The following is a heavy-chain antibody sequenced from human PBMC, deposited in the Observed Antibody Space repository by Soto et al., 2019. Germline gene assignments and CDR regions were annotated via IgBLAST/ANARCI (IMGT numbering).Heavy chain of an antibody. CDR2: IKSKADGETT. D-gene: IGHD3-16*02. J-gene: IGHJ4*02. CDR1: GFTFNNAW. V-gene: IGHV3-15*01. CDR3: TRSYDYIWGNYRPFDY. Sequence: EVQLVESGGGLVKPGGSLRLSCAASGFTFNNAWMSWVRQAPGKGLEWVGRIKSKADGETTDYAAPVKGRFTISRDDSENTLSLQMNSLTTEDTAVYFCTRSYDYIWGNYRPFDYWGQGTLVTVSS.